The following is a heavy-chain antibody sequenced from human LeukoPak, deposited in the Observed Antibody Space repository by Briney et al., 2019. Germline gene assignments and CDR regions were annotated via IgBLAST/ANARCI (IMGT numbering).Heavy chain of an antibody. V-gene: IGHV3-48*03. J-gene: IGHJ4*02. Sequence: GGSLRLSCVASGFTFSSYEMNWVRQAPAKGLDWISYISSSGSRIHYADSVKGRFTISRDNARNSLYLQMTSLRAEDTAVYYCARDQRYDFWSGFYAVDYWGQGTLLTVSS. CDR2: ISSSGSRI. D-gene: IGHD3-3*01. CDR3: ARDQRYDFWSGFYAVDY. CDR1: GFTFSSYE.